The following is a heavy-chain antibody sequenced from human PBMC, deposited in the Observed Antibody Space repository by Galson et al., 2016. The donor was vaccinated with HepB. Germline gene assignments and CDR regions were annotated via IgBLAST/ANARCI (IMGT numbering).Heavy chain of an antibody. CDR1: GLPFDNPH. J-gene: IGHJ3*02. CDR3: SMAVYSSGYCDVFDI. V-gene: IGHV3-30*04. CDR2: ISNDGYSK. D-gene: IGHD6-19*01. Sequence: SLRLSCAISGLPFDNPHMHWVRQAPGKGLEWVSAISNDGYSKYYAYPVKGQFTVSRDNSKKTVFLQMTRLRPEDTAVYYCSMAVYSSGYCDVFDIWGQGTKVTVSS.